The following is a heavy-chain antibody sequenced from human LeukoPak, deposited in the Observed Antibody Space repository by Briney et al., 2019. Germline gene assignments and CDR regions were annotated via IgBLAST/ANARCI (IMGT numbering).Heavy chain of an antibody. Sequence: GGSLRLYCAASGFTVSSNYMSWVRQAPGKGLEWVSVIYSGGSTYYADSVKGRFTISRDNSKNTLYLQMNSLRAEDTAVYYCVRIAGKRGFDYWGQGTLVTVSS. V-gene: IGHV3-66*02. D-gene: IGHD1-26*01. J-gene: IGHJ4*02. CDR3: VRIAGKRGFDY. CDR1: GFTVSSNY. CDR2: IYSGGST.